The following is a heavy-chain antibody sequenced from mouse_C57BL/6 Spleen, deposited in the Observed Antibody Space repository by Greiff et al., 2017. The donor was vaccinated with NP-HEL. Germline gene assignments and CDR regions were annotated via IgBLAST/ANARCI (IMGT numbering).Heavy chain of an antibody. J-gene: IGHJ1*03. CDR3: AGALTVHWYFDV. CDR1: GFPITSGYY. Sequence: VQLVESGPGLVKPSQSLFLTCSITGFPITSGYYWIWIRQSPGKPLEWMGYITHSGETFYNPSLQSPISITRETSKNQFFLQLNSVTTEDTAMYYCAGALTVHWYFDVWGTGTTVTVSS. V-gene: IGHV12-3*01. CDR2: ITHSGET. D-gene: IGHD4-1*01.